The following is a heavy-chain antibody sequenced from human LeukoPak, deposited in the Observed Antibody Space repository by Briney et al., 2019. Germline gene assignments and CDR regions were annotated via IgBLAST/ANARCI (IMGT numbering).Heavy chain of an antibody. CDR2: IKSKTDGGTT. V-gene: IGHV3-15*01. Sequence: PGGSLRLSCAASGFTFSNAWMCWVRQAPGKGLEWVGRIKSKTDGGTTDYAEPVKGRFTISRDDSKKTLYLQMNSLKTEDTALYYCAAVSVDYGDSSFDFWGQGTLVTVSS. CDR3: AAVSVDYGDSSFDF. CDR1: GFTFSNAW. J-gene: IGHJ4*02. D-gene: IGHD4-17*01.